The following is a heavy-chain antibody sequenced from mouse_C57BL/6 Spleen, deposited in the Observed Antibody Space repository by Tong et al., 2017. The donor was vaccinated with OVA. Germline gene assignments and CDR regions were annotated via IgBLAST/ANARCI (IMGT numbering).Heavy chain of an antibody. Sequence: EVQLQESGPELVKPGASVKIPCKASGYTFTDYNMDWVKQSHGKSLEWIGDINPNNGGTIYNQKFKGKATLTVDKSSSTAYLELRSLTSEDTAVYYCARNDYDVSPGFAYWGQGTLVTVSA. CDR3: ARNDYDVSPGFAY. CDR1: GYTFTDYN. CDR2: INPNNGGT. D-gene: IGHD2-4*01. J-gene: IGHJ3*01. V-gene: IGHV1-18*01.